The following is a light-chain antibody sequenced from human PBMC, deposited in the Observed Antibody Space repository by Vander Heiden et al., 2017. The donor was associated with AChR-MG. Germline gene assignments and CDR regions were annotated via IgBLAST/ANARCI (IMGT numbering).Light chain of an antibody. CDR3: CSYTRSSPGV. CDR1: SSDIGGYNY. V-gene: IGLV2-14*01. CDR2: EVN. Sequence: QSALTQPASVSGSPGQSITISCTGTSSDIGGYNYVSWYQHHPGKAPKIMIYEVNNRPSGVSHRFSGSRSGNTASLNISGLQAEDEADYYCCSYTRSSPGVFGGGTKLTVL. J-gene: IGLJ3*02.